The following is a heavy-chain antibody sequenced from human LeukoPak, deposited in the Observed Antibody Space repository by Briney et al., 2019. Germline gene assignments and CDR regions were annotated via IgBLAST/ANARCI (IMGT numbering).Heavy chain of an antibody. CDR1: GYTLTELS. Sequence: ASVKVSCKVSGYTLTELSMHWVRQAPGQGLEWMGGIIPMFGTTIFAPKFQGRLTVTTDASTSTGYMELTSLQSEDTAVYYCATLAYSGFGPRSDSDYWGQGTLVTVSS. CDR2: IIPMFGTT. D-gene: IGHD5-12*01. J-gene: IGHJ4*02. V-gene: IGHV1-24*01. CDR3: ATLAYSGFGPRSDSDY.